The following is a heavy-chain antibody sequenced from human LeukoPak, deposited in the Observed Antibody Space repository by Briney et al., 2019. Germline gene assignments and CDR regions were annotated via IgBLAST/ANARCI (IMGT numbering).Heavy chain of an antibody. V-gene: IGHV3-30*04. CDR1: GFTFSSYA. J-gene: IGHJ4*02. CDR3: AKDPVDTVDYYFDY. Sequence: GRSLRLSCAASGFTFSSYAMHWVRQAPGKGLEWVAVISYDGSNKYYADSVKGRFTISRDNSKNTLYLQMNSLRAEDTAVYYCAKDPVDTVDYYFDYWGQGTLVTVSS. D-gene: IGHD5-18*01. CDR2: ISYDGSNK.